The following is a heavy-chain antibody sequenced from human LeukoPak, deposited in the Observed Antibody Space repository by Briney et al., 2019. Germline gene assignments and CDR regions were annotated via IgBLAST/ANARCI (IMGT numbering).Heavy chain of an antibody. V-gene: IGHV3-21*01. D-gene: IGHD4/OR15-4a*01. CDR1: GFTFSTYI. CDR3: EAVLGDRDY. CDR2: ISSSSAYI. Sequence: GGSLRLSCAASGFTFSTYIMNWVRQAPGKGLEWLSSISSSSAYIYYADSVKGRFTISRDNAKNSLFLQMNSLRAEDTAVYYCEAVLGDRDYWGQGTLVTVSS. J-gene: IGHJ4*02.